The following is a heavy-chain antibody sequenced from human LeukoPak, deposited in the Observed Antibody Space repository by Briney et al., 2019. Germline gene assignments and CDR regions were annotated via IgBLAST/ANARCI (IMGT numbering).Heavy chain of an antibody. Sequence: GGSLRLSCAASGFTFSSNSMTWVRQAPGKGLEWVSYISSSSSTIYYADSVKGRFTISRDNSKNTLYLQMNSLRAEDTAVYYCARGGKTYYYDSSGYYLDYWGQGTLVTVSS. J-gene: IGHJ4*02. CDR3: ARGGKTYYYDSSGYYLDY. CDR1: GFTFSSNS. CDR2: ISSSSSTI. V-gene: IGHV3-48*01. D-gene: IGHD3-22*01.